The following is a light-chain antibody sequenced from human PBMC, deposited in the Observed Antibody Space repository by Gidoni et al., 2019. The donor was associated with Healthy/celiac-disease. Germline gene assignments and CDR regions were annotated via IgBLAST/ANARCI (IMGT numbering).Light chain of an antibody. V-gene: IGKV3-11*01. J-gene: IGKJ1*01. CDR3: QQRSNWPSWT. CDR1: QIVSSY. CDR2: DAS. Sequence: EIVLPQSPATLSLSPGERATLSCRASQIVSSYLAWYQQKPGQAPRLLIYDASNRATGIPARFSGSGSGTDFTRTISSREPEDFAVYYCQQRSNWPSWTFGQGTKVEIK.